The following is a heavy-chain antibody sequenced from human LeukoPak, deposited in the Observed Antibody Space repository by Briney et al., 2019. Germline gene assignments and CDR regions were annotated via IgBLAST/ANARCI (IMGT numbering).Heavy chain of an antibody. CDR1: GFTFSSYS. J-gene: IGHJ5*02. V-gene: IGHV3-21*01. CDR2: ISSSSSYI. CDR3: ARGIIAAADDGTINWFDP. D-gene: IGHD6-13*01. Sequence: GGSLRLSCAASGFTFSSYSMNWVRQAPGKGLEWVSSISSSSSYIYYADSVKGRFTISRDNAKNSLYLQMNSLRAEDTAVYYCARGIIAAADDGTINWFDPWGQGTLVTVSS.